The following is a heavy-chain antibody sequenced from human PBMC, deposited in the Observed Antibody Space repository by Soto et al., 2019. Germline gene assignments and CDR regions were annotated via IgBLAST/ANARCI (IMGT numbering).Heavy chain of an antibody. CDR2: ITFTGVST. J-gene: IGHJ4*02. Sequence: EAQLLESGGDLVQPGGSLRLSFAASEFSFDDYAMSWVRQAPGKGLEWGSSITFTGVSTYYADSVKGRVTISRDNSKDTLYLQMNSLRAEDTAIYYCAKASVWYPYFDSWGQGTLVTVSS. V-gene: IGHV3-23*01. CDR3: AKASVWYPYFDS. CDR1: EFSFDDYA. D-gene: IGHD6-13*01.